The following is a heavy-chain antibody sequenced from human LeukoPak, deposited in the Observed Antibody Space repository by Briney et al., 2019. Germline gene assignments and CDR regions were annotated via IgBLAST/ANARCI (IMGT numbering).Heavy chain of an antibody. J-gene: IGHJ6*03. V-gene: IGHV4-4*09. CDR1: GGSIRSYY. CDR3: ARGVRGWSGTSGCYYMDV. CDR2: IYASGST. Sequence: SETLSLTCSVSGGSIRSYYWNWMRQSPGKGLEWIGYIYASGSTNYNPSLKSRVTISVDTSKNQFSLRLSSVTAADTAVYYCARGVRGWSGTSGCYYMDVWGRGTTVTVSS. D-gene: IGHD3-10*01.